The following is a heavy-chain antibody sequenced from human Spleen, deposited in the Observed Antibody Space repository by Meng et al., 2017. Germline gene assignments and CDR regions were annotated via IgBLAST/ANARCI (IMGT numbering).Heavy chain of an antibody. CDR2: INWNGGNT. CDR1: GFNFEDYG. CDR3: VRGYSRSYYFDNSGLDY. V-gene: IGHV3-20*04. Sequence: GESLKISCVASGFNFEDYGMSWVRQTPGKGLEWVSGINWNGGNTGYTDSVKCRFSISKDNAKNSLYLQMNSVRAEDTALYYCVRGYSRSYYFDNSGLDYWGQGTLVTVSS. D-gene: IGHD3-22*01. J-gene: IGHJ4*02.